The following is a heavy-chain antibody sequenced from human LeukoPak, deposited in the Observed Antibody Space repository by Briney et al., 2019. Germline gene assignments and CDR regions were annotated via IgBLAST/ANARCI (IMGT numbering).Heavy chain of an antibody. CDR2: IYYSGST. Sequence: PSETLSLTCTVSGGSISSYYWSWIRQPPGKGLEWIGYIYYSGSTNYNPSLKSRVTISVDTSKNQFSLKLSSVTAADTAVYYCARALSYIVGAPYFDYWGKGTLVTVSS. J-gene: IGHJ4*02. CDR1: GGSISSYY. CDR3: ARALSYIVGAPYFDY. V-gene: IGHV4-59*01. D-gene: IGHD1-26*01.